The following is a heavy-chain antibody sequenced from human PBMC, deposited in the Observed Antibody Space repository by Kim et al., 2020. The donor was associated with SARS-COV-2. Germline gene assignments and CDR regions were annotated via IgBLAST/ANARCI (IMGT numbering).Heavy chain of an antibody. Sequence: GGSLRLSCAASGFTFSTYVMRWVRQAPGKGLEWVSSISGGGGSTYYADSVKGRFTISRDNSKNTLYLQMSSLRAEDTAIYYCAKAGASGSSDYWGQGTLVTVSS. CDR1: GFTFSTYV. CDR2: ISGGGGST. D-gene: IGHD1-26*01. V-gene: IGHV3-23*01. CDR3: AKAGASGSSDY. J-gene: IGHJ4*02.